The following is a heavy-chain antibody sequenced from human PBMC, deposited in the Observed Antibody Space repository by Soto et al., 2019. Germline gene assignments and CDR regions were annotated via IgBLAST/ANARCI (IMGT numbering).Heavy chain of an antibody. CDR2: ISAYNGKT. V-gene: IGHV1-18*01. CDR1: GYTFTSYG. CDR3: ARDSSPSTGGYFAY. D-gene: IGHD2-8*02. J-gene: IGHJ4*01. Sequence: ASVKVSCKASGYTFTSYGFGWVRQAPGQGLEWMGWISAYNGKTNYPQKFQGRVTMTTDTSTSTAYMEVRSLGSDDTAVYYCARDSSPSTGGYFAYWGQGTRVTVSS.